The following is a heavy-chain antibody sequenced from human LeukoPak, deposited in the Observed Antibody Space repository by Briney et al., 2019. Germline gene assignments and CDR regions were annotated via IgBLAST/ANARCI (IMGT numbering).Heavy chain of an antibody. CDR2: IYYSGST. J-gene: IGHJ4*02. Sequence: ASETLSLTCTVSGGSISTYYWSWIRQPPGKGLEWVGYIYYSGSTNYNPSLKSRVTISVDTSKNQFSLTLSSVTAADTAVYYCARLTYSSTLSFDYWGQGTLVTVSS. CDR1: GGSISTYY. CDR3: ARLTYSSTLSFDY. D-gene: IGHD6-13*01. V-gene: IGHV4-59*01.